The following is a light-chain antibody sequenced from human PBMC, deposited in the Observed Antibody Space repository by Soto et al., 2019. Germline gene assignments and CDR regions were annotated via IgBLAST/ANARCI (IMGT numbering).Light chain of an antibody. CDR1: ESIRTW. Sequence: DIQMTQSPTTLSASIGDRVTITCRASESIRTWLAWYQHKPGKAPKFLIYDASTLQSGVPSRFSVSGSGTEFTLTISSLQPDDFATYYCQQYNNYPGTFGQGTKVDIK. J-gene: IGKJ1*01. V-gene: IGKV1-5*01. CDR3: QQYNNYPGT. CDR2: DAS.